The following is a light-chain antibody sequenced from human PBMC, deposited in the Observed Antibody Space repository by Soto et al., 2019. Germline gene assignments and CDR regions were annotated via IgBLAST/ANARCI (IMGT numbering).Light chain of an antibody. Sequence: DIQITKSPYSGSASVGDRVTITCRASQDISSWLAWYQQKPGNAPKVLIFAASTLQRGVPSRFSGSGSGTDFTLTISRLQPEDFATYFCQQADSFHITFGGGTKVDXK. CDR1: QDISSW. J-gene: IGKJ4*01. CDR3: QQADSFHIT. V-gene: IGKV1-12*01. CDR2: AAS.